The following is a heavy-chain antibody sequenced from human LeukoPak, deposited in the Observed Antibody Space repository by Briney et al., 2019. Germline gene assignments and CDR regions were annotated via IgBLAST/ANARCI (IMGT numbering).Heavy chain of an antibody. D-gene: IGHD3-10*01. CDR1: GGSISSYY. J-gene: IGHJ4*02. CDR3: ARGTGSGSYPFDY. CDR2: IYHSGST. V-gene: IGHV4-59*12. Sequence: PSETLSLTCTVSGGSISSYYWSWIRQPPGKGLEWIGYIYHSGSTNYNPSLKSRVTISVDTSKNQFSLKVSSVTAADTAVYYCARGTGSGSYPFDYWGQGTLVTVSS.